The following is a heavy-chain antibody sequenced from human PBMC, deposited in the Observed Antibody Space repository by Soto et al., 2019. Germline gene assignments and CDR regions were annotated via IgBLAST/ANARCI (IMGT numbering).Heavy chain of an antibody. V-gene: IGHV3-30*18. J-gene: IGHJ6*02. D-gene: IGHD3-10*01. CDR3: AKSTLGVYYYYGMDV. Sequence: QVQLVESGGGVVQPGRSLRLSCAASGFTFSSYGMHWVRKAPGKGLEWVAVISYDGSNKYYADSVKGRFTISRDNSKNTLYLQMNSLRAEDTAVYYCAKSTLGVYYYYGMDVWGQGTTVTVSS. CDR1: GFTFSSYG. CDR2: ISYDGSNK.